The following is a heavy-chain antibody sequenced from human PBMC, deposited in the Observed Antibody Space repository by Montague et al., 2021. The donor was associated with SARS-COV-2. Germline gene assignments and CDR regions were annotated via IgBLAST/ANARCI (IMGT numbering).Heavy chain of an antibody. CDR3: AKEREVVRAARTLVAFDL. J-gene: IGHJ3*01. Sequence: SETLSLTCAVYGGSFSVYYWSWLRQSPRSGLVWIAEINHSGTANYNPPLKSRVSISVDTSRNQFTLKLTSVTAADTAMYYCAKEREVVRAARTLVAFDLWGQGTMVTVSS. CDR1: GGSFSVYY. D-gene: IGHD2-2*01. CDR2: INHSGTA. V-gene: IGHV4-34*01.